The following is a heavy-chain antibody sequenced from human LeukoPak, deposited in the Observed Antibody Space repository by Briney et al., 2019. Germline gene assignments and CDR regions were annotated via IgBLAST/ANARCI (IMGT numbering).Heavy chain of an antibody. V-gene: IGHV4-59*12. CDR2: IYYSGST. J-gene: IGHJ4*02. Sequence: SETLSLTCTVSGGSISSYYWSWIRQPPGKGLEWIGYIYYSGSTNYNPSLKSRVTISVDTSKNQFSLKLSSVTAADTAVYYCARRRRLSPHYYGSGSYYPLGVIDYWGQGTLVTVSS. CDR1: GGSISSYY. D-gene: IGHD3-10*01. CDR3: ARRRRLSPHYYGSGSYYPLGVIDY.